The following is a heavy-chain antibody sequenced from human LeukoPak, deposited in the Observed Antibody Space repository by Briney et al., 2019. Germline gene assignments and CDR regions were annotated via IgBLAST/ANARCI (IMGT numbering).Heavy chain of an antibody. CDR2: ISGSGGST. CDR1: GFTFSSYA. D-gene: IGHD3-22*01. V-gene: IGHV3-23*01. CDR3: AKDYRTSTDYYYDSSGYQYQYFDY. Sequence: GGSLRLSCAASGFTFSSYAMSWVRQAPGKGLEWVSAISGSGGSTYYADSVKGRFTISRDNPKNTLYLQMNSLRAEDTAVYYCAKDYRTSTDYYYDSSGYQYQYFDYWGQGTLVTVSS. J-gene: IGHJ4*02.